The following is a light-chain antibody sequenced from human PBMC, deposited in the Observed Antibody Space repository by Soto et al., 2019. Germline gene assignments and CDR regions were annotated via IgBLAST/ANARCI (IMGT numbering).Light chain of an antibody. J-gene: IGKJ4*01. V-gene: IGKV3-20*01. Sequence: EIVLTQSPVSLSLSPGEIATLSCSASQTVSNNYLALYQQKPGQAPRLLIYGASSRAPGIPDRFSGSGSATDFTLTISRLEPEDFAVYFCQKSGSSPLTFGGGTKVDIK. CDR3: QKSGSSPLT. CDR2: GAS. CDR1: QTVSNNY.